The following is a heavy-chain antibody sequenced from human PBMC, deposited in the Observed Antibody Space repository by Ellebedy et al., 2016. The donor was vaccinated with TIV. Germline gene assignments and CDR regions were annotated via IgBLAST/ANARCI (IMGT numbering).Heavy chain of an antibody. Sequence: GGSLRLXXENSGSTFNIARMTWVSQVPGKGLEWVGTIVFSGTAAYYSDSVKGRFIISRDNAKNSLFLQMNSLRVEDTAVYYCARDGSEWSRDYWGQGTLVTVSS. D-gene: IGHD3-3*01. J-gene: IGHJ4*02. CDR3: ARDGSEWSRDY. CDR2: IVFSGTAA. CDR1: GSTFNIAR. V-gene: IGHV3-21*01.